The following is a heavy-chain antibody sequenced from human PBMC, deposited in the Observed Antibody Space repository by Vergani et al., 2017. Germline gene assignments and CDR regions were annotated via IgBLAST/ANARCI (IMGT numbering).Heavy chain of an antibody. V-gene: IGHV3-23*04. CDR2: ISDNGGTT. J-gene: IGHJ3*01. CDR1: GITFWKFG. Sequence: EVDLVESGGGLAQPGGSLRLSCEASGITFWKFGMHWVRQGPGKGLEWVSIISDNGGTTYYADSVKGRFTISRDNSKDTLYLQMNSLRAEDTAVYYCVRDVRVSRTWGQGTLVAVSS. CDR3: VRDVRVSRT.